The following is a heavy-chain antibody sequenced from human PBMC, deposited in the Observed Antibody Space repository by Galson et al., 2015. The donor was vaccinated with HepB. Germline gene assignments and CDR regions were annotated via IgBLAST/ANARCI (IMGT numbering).Heavy chain of an antibody. CDR2: IYSGGST. CDR1: GFTVSSNY. J-gene: IGHJ4*02. CDR3: AREGGVDTAMVTYY. V-gene: IGHV3-53*01. Sequence: SLRLSCAASGFTVSSNYMSWVRQAPGKGLEWVSVIYSGGSTYYADSVKGRFTISRDNSKNTLYLQMNSLRAEDTAVYYCAREGGVDTAMVTYYWGQGTLVTVSS. D-gene: IGHD5-18*01.